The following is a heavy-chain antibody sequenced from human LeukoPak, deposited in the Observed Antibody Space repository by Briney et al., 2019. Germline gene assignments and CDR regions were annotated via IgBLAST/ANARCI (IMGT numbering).Heavy chain of an antibody. CDR1: GFTFSSYW. V-gene: IGHV3-74*01. J-gene: IGHJ4*02. Sequence: GGSLRLSCAASGFTFSSYWMHWVRQAPGKGLVWVSRIHSDGSSTTYADSVKGRFTISRDNAKNTLYLQMNSLRAEDTAVYYCARGGAFCGADCYQIDYWGQGTLVIVSS. CDR2: IHSDGSST. CDR3: ARGGAFCGADCYQIDY. D-gene: IGHD2-21*02.